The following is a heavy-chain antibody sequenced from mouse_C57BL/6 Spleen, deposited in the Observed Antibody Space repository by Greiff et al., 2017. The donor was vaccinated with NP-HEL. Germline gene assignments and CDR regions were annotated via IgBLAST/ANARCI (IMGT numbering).Heavy chain of an antibody. J-gene: IGHJ3*01. CDR1: GFNIKDYY. V-gene: IGHV14-1*01. Sequence: EVQLQQSGAELVRPGASVKLSCTASGFNIKDYYMHWVKQRPEQGLEWIGRIDPEDGDTEYAPKFQGKATMTADTSSNTAYLQLSSLTSADTAVYYCTTYPQYDGSSSRFAYWGQGTLVTVSA. CDR2: IDPEDGDT. D-gene: IGHD1-1*01. CDR3: TTYPQYDGSSSRFAY.